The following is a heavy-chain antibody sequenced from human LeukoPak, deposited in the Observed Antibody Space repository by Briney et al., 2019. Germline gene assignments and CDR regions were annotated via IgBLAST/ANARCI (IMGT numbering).Heavy chain of an antibody. Sequence: PGGSLRLSCAASGFTFSSYPMNWVRQAPGKGLEWVSYIDSGSRITYYADSVKGRFTISRDNAKGSLYLHMSSLRAEDTAVYYCARDSLNVQRKYYFDYWGQGTLVTVSS. CDR2: IDSGSRIT. D-gene: IGHD1-1*01. J-gene: IGHJ4*02. CDR3: ARDSLNVQRKYYFDY. V-gene: IGHV3-48*01. CDR1: GFTFSSYP.